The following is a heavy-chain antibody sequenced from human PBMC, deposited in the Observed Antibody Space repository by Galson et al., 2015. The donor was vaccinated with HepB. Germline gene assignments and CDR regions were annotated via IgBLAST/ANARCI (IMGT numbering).Heavy chain of an antibody. J-gene: IGHJ4*02. D-gene: IGHD3-3*01. CDR1: GFTFSSYG. CDR3: AKNTERFLEWLFWAGQLDY. CDR2: ISYDDSNK. V-gene: IGHV3-30*18. Sequence: SLRLSCAASGFTFSSYGMHWVRQAPGKGLEWVAVISYDDSNKYYADSVKGRFTISRDNSKNTLYLQMNSLRAEDTAVYYCAKNTERFLEWLFWAGQLDYWGQGTLVTVSS.